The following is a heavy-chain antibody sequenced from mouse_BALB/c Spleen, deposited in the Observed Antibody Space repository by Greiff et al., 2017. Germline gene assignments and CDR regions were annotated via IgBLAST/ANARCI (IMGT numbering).Heavy chain of an antibody. J-gene: IGHJ1*01. CDR2: IDPANGNT. V-gene: IGHV14-3*02. Sequence: EVQVVESGAELVKPGASVKLSCTASGFNIKDTYMHWVKQRPEQGLEWIGRIDPANGNTKYDPKFQGKATITADTSSNTAYLQLSSLTSEDTAVYYCAREGYYGSSRYFDVWGAGTTVTVSS. CDR1: GFNIKDTY. D-gene: IGHD1-1*01. CDR3: AREGYYGSSRYFDV.